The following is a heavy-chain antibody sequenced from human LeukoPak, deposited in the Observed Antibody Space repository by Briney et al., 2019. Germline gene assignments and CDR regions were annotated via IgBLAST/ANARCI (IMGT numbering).Heavy chain of an antibody. J-gene: IGHJ6*04. CDR2: ISSSSSTI. D-gene: IGHD3-10*02. Sequence: GGSLRLSCAASGFTFSSYSMNWVRQAPGKGLEWVSYISSSSSTIYYADSVKGRFTISRDNAKNSLYLKMNSLRAEDTAVYYCAELGITMIGGVWGKGTTVTISS. V-gene: IGHV3-48*04. CDR3: AELGITMIGGV. CDR1: GFTFSSYS.